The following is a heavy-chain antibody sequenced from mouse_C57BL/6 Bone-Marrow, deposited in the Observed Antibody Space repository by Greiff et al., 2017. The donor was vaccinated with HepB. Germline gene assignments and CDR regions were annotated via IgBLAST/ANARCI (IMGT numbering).Heavy chain of an antibody. V-gene: IGHV3-8*01. CDR2: ISYSGST. CDR3: ARDFITTVVARALDY. J-gene: IGHJ4*01. D-gene: IGHD1-1*01. Sequence: EVQLQESGPGLAKPSQTLSLTCSVTGYSITSYYWNWIRQFPGNKLEYIGYISYSGSTYDNPSLKSRISITRDTSNNQYSLQLNSVTTEDTSTYYGARDFITTVVARALDYWGQGTSVTVSS. CDR1: GYSITSYY.